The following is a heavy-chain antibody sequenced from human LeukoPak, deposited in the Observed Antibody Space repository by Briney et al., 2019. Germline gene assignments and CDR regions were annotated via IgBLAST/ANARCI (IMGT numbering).Heavy chain of an antibody. J-gene: IGHJ3*02. CDR2: ISGSGGST. CDR1: GFTFSSYA. Sequence: GGSLRLSCAASGFTFSSYAMSWVRQAPGKGLEWVSVISGSGGSTYYTDSVKGRLTISRDNSENTLYLQMNSLRAEDTAVYYCARGGYTYGWGAFDIWGQGTRVTVSS. CDR3: ARGGYTYGWGAFDI. D-gene: IGHD5-18*01. V-gene: IGHV3-23*01.